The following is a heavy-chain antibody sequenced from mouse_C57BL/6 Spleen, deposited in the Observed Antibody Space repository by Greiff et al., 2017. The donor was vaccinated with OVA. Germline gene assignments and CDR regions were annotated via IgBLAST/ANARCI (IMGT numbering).Heavy chain of an antibody. D-gene: IGHD3-2*02. CDR1: GFTFSSYA. V-gene: IGHV5-4*01. Sequence: DVQLVESGGGLVKPGGSLKLSCAASGFTFSSYAMSWVRQTPEKRLEWVATISDGGSYTYYPDNVKGRFTISRDNAKNNLYLQMSHLKSEDTAIYYCARRETAQATWFAYWGQGTLVTVSA. J-gene: IGHJ3*01. CDR2: ISDGGSYT. CDR3: ARRETAQATWFAY.